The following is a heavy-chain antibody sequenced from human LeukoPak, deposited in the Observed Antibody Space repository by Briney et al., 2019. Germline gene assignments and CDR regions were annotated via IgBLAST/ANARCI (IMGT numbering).Heavy chain of an antibody. D-gene: IGHD3-10*01. CDR2: ISAYNGNT. CDR3: ARDGSGSGSYYFNVGYYYYMDV. J-gene: IGHJ6*03. CDR1: GYTFTSYG. V-gene: IGHV1-18*01. Sequence: ASVKVSCKASGYTFTSYGISWVRQAPGQGLEWMGWISAYNGNTNYAQKLQGRVTMTTDTSTSTAYMELRSLRSDDTAVYYCARDGSGSGSYYFNVGYYYYMDVWGKGTTVTVSS.